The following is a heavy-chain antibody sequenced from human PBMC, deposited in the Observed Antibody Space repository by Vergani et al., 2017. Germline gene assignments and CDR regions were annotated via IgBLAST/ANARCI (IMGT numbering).Heavy chain of an antibody. CDR2: IYSGGST. CDR1: GFTVSSNY. J-gene: IGHJ6*02. D-gene: IGHD1-26*01. CDR3: ASGATTSLQYYYYGMDV. Sequence: EVQLVESGGGLIKPGGSLRLSCAASGFTVSSNYMSWVRQAPGKGLEWVSVIYSGGSTYYADSVKGRFTISRDNSKNTLYLQMNSLRAEDTAVYYCASGATTSLQYYYYGMDVWGQGTTVTVSS. V-gene: IGHV3-53*01.